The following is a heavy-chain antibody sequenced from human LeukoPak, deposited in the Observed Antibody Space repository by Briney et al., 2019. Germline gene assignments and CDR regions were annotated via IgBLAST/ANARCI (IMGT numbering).Heavy chain of an antibody. J-gene: IGHJ5*02. Sequence: ASVKVSCKASGGTFSSYAVSWVRQAPGQGLEWMGGIIPIFGTANYAQKFQGRVTLTADESTSTTYMELSSLRSDDTAVYYCARDYYDSSGYSRFDPWGQGTLVTVSS. CDR3: ARDYYDSSGYSRFDP. CDR1: GGTFSSYA. CDR2: IIPIFGTA. D-gene: IGHD3-22*01. V-gene: IGHV1-69*01.